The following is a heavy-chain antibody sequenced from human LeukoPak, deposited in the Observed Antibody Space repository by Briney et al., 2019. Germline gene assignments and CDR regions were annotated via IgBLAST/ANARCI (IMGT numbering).Heavy chain of an antibody. J-gene: IGHJ4*02. D-gene: IGHD3-9*01. CDR1: GFSFSEYS. V-gene: IGHV3-48*04. CDR3: ARDRDWSFDY. CDR2: IRGSSSAM. Sequence: PGGSLRLSCAASGFSFSEYSMNWVRQAPGKGLEWVSTIRGSSSAMNYADSVKGRFTISRDNAKNSLYLEMSSLRAEDTAVYYCARDRDWSFDYWGQGTLVTVSS.